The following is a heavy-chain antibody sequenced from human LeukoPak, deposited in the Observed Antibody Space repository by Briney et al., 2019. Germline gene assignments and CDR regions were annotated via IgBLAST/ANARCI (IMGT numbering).Heavy chain of an antibody. CDR1: GFSFSGYW. CDR2: IKEDGSEK. CDR3: ARRGSTDY. D-gene: IGHD2/OR15-2a*01. V-gene: IGHV3-7*03. Sequence: GGSLRPSCAASGFSFSGYWMTWVRQAPGKGLEWVANIKEDGSEKYYADFVKGRFTISRDNAKNSLDLQMNSLRAEDTAVYYCARRGSTDYWGQGTLVTVSS. J-gene: IGHJ4*02.